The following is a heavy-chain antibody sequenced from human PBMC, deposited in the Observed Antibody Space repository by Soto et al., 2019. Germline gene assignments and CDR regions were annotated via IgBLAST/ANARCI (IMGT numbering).Heavy chain of an antibody. V-gene: IGHV6-1*01. CDR2: TYYRSRWYS. Sequence: PSQTLSLTCAVSGDSVSSNSAAWNWIRQSPSRGLEWLGRTYYRSRWYSDYAGSVKSRITINADTSKNQFSLHLNSVTPQDTAVNYCARGPSPLAYWGRGTVVTVSS. CDR3: ARGPSPLAY. J-gene: IGHJ4*02. D-gene: IGHD6-6*01. CDR1: GDSVSSNSAA.